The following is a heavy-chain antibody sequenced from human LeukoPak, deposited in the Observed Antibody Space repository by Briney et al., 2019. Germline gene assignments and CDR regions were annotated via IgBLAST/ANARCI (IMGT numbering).Heavy chain of an antibody. J-gene: IGHJ4*02. V-gene: IGHV4-61*08. CDR2: IYYSGST. CDR3: ARGHPYGSGSYGGWDGIDY. D-gene: IGHD3-10*01. Sequence: SQTLSLTCTVSGGSISSGGYYWSWIRQPPGKGLEWIGYIYYSGSTNYNPSLKSRVTISVDTSKNQFSLKLSSVTAADTAVYYCARGHPYGSGSYGGWDGIDYWGQGTLVTVSS. CDR1: GGSISSGGYY.